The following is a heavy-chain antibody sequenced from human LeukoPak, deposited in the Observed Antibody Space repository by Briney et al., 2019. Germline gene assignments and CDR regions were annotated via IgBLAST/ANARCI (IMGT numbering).Heavy chain of an antibody. CDR3: ARSPDYGDYFDY. Sequence: SETLSLTCGAYGGSFSGYYWSWIRQPPGKGLEWIGYIYYSGSTNYNPSLKSRVTISVDTSKNQFSLKLSSVTAADTAVYYCARSPDYGDYFDYWGQGTLVTVSS. CDR1: GGSFSGYY. J-gene: IGHJ4*02. V-gene: IGHV4-59*01. CDR2: IYYSGST. D-gene: IGHD4-17*01.